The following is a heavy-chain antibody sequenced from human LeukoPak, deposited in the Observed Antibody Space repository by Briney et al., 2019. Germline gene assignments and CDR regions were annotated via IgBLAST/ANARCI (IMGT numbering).Heavy chain of an antibody. CDR2: ISSSGSTI. CDR1: GFTFSSYE. CDR3: AKSPFSSTYYFDY. J-gene: IGHJ4*02. D-gene: IGHD3-3*01. V-gene: IGHV3-48*03. Sequence: AGGSLRLSCAASGFTFSSYEMNWVRQAPGKGLEWVSYISSSGSTIYYADSVKGRFTISRDNSKNTLYLQMNSLRAEDTAVYYCAKSPFSSTYYFDYWGQGTLVTVSS.